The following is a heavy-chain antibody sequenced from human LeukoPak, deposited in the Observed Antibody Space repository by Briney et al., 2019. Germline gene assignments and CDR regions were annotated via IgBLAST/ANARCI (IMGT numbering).Heavy chain of an antibody. V-gene: IGHV3-30*18. CDR2: ISYLGDDQ. CDR1: GFTFSSYG. CDR3: AKDRSSGPHYYYGMDV. D-gene: IGHD6-25*01. Sequence: GGSLRLSCAASGFTFSSYGMHWVRQAPGKGLEWVAVISYLGDDQFYAESVKGRFTISRDNSNKIVFLQMNSLRGKDTAVYYCAKDRSSGPHYYYGMDVWGRGTTVIVSS. J-gene: IGHJ6*02.